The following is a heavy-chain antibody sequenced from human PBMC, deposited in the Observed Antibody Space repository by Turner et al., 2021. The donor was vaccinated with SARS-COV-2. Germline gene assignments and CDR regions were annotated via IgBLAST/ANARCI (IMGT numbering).Heavy chain of an antibody. V-gene: IGHV4-39*01. CDR2: IHSSGIT. J-gene: IGHJ5*02. CDR3: ARHVIVPEAGNWFDP. D-gene: IGHD1-26*01. CDR1: GYSSISDDYY. Sequence: QLQLEESGPGLLKPSETLSLTCSVPGYSSISDDYYWCWIRQPPGKGLEWIGYIHSSGITFYNSSLKSRVTVSIDTSKNQFSLRLDSVTAADTAVYYCARHVIVPEAGNWFDPWGQGILVSVSS.